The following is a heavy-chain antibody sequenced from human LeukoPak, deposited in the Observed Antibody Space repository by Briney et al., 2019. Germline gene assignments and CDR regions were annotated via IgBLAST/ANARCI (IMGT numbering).Heavy chain of an antibody. CDR1: GFTFSSYG. J-gene: IGHJ6*02. V-gene: IGHV3-30*18. Sequence: GGSLRLSCAASGFTFSSYGMHWVRQAPGKGLEWLAVISYDGSNKYYADSVKGRFTISRDNSKNTLYLQMNSLRAEDTAVYYCAKARGSSGWYAMDVWGQGTTVTVSS. CDR3: AKARGSSGWYAMDV. D-gene: IGHD6-19*01. CDR2: ISYDGSNK.